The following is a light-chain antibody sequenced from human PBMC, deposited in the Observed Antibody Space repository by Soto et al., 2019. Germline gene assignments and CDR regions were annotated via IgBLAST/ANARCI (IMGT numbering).Light chain of an antibody. V-gene: IGKV3-11*01. CDR3: QHRSNWPSVT. CDR2: DAS. J-gene: IGKJ4*01. CDR1: QSVTTS. Sequence: EIVLTQSPATLSLSPGDRATLSCRASQSVTTSLAWYQHQPGQAPRLLIYDASKRATGVPARFSGSGSGTHLPPTISSLEPGDFAVYYCQHRSNWPSVTFGGGTKLEIK.